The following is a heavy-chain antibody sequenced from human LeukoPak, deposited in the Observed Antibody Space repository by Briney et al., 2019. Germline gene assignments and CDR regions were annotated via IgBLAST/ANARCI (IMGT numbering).Heavy chain of an antibody. CDR1: GGSINNYY. CDR3: ARIVPYQTGYVEY. CDR2: IYYSGST. D-gene: IGHD1-1*01. J-gene: IGHJ4*02. V-gene: IGHV4-59*01. Sequence: SETLSLTCTVSGGSINNYYRSWIRQPPGKGLEWIGYIYYSGSTNYNPSLKSRVSISVDTSKNKFSLKLSSVTAADTAVYYCARIVPYQTGYVEYWGAGALCTVSS.